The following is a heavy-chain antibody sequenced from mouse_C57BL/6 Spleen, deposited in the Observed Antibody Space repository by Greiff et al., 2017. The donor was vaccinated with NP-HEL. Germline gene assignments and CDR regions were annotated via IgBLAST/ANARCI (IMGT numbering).Heavy chain of an antibody. CDR1: GFTFSNYW. V-gene: IGHV6-3*01. CDR2: IRLKSDNYAT. D-gene: IGHD2-3*01. CDR3: TEGYYVADY. Sequence: EVKLMESGGGLVQPGGSMKLSCVASGFTFSNYWMNWVRQSPEKGLEWVAQIRLKSDNYATHYAESVKGRFTISRDDSKSSVYLQMNNLRAEDTGIYYCTEGYYVADYWGQGTTLTVSS. J-gene: IGHJ2*01.